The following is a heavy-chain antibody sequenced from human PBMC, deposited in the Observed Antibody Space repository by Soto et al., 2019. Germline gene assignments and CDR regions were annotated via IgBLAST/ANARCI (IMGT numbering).Heavy chain of an antibody. CDR2: IWYDGSNK. Sequence: PGGSLRLSCAASGFTFSSYGMHWVRQAPGKGLEWVAVIWYDGSNKHYADPVKGRFTISRGNAKNSLYLQMNSLRAEDTAVYYCARDFWNVLFDYWGQGTLVTVSS. CDR3: ARDFWNVLFDY. D-gene: IGHD1-1*01. CDR1: GFTFSSYG. V-gene: IGHV3-33*01. J-gene: IGHJ4*02.